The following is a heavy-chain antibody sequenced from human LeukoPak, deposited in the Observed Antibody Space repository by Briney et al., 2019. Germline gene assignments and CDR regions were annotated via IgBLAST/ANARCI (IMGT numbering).Heavy chain of an antibody. CDR3: VGEHYYDSSGYPVRKSFDY. J-gene: IGHJ4*02. Sequence: GASVKVSCKASGGTFNSYGINWVRQAPGQGLEWMGGIIPIFGTSKYAQKFQGRVTITADESTSTAYMELSSLRSEDTAVYYCVGEHYYDSSGYPVRKSFDYWGQGTLVTVSS. V-gene: IGHV1-69*13. D-gene: IGHD3-22*01. CDR1: GGTFNSYG. CDR2: IIPIFGTS.